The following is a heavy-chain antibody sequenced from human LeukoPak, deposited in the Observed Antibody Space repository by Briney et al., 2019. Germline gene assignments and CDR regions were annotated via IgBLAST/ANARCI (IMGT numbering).Heavy chain of an antibody. CDR1: GFTFSSNW. CDR2: INQDGSEK. CDR3: ARELVIYDSSGYYPIP. V-gene: IGHV3-7*01. D-gene: IGHD3-22*01. J-gene: IGHJ5*02. Sequence: GGSLRLSCAASGFTFSSNWMSWVRQAPGKGLEWVATINQDGSEKYYVDSVKGRFTISRDNAKNSLYLQMNSLRAEDTAVYYCARELVIYDSSGYYPIPWGQGTLVTVSS.